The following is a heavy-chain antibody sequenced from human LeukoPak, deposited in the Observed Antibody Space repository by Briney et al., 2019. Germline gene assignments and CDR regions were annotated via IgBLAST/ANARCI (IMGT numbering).Heavy chain of an antibody. Sequence: SETLSLTCTVSGYYISSAYYWGWIRQPPGRGLEWIGSIYHSGSTYYNPSLKSRVTISVDTSKNQFSLKLSSVTAADTAIYYCAKGAGGFSYYNWFDPWGQGTLVTVSS. CDR2: IYHSGST. CDR3: AKGAGGFSYYNWFDP. J-gene: IGHJ5*02. V-gene: IGHV4-38-2*02. D-gene: IGHD5-18*01. CDR1: GYYISSAYY.